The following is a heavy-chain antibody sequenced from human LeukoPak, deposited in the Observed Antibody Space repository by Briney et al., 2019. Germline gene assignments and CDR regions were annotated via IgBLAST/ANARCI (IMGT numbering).Heavy chain of an antibody. V-gene: IGHV4-30-4*01. CDR1: GGSISSGDYY. Sequence: SQTLSLTCTVSGGSISSGDYYWSWIRQPPGKGLEWIGYIYYSGSTYYNPSLKSRVTMSVDTSKNQFSLKLSSVTAADTAVYYCARDSPDYGDYEGNWFDPWGQGTLVTVSS. D-gene: IGHD4-17*01. J-gene: IGHJ5*02. CDR3: ARDSPDYGDYEGNWFDP. CDR2: IYYSGST.